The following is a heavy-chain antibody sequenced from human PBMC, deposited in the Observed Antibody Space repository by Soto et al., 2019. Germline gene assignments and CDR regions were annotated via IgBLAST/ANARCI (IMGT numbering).Heavy chain of an antibody. Sequence: PGESLKISCKGSGYSFTSYWISWVRQMPGKGLEWMGRIDPSDSYTNYSPSFQGHVTISADKSISTAYLQWSSLKASDTAMYYCAKSTHTAMAGRYYYYGMDVWGQGTTVTVSS. CDR2: IDPSDSYT. V-gene: IGHV5-10-1*01. CDR1: GYSFTSYW. CDR3: AKSTHTAMAGRYYYYGMDV. J-gene: IGHJ6*02. D-gene: IGHD5-18*01.